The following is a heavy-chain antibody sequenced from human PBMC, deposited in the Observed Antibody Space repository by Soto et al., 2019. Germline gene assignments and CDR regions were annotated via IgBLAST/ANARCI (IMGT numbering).Heavy chain of an antibody. V-gene: IGHV2-26*01. CDR1: GFSLSNARMG. CDR3: ARSFGYNWNYVAFDI. D-gene: IGHD1-7*01. J-gene: IGHJ3*02. Sequence: QVTLKESGPVLVKPTETLTLTCTVSGFSLSNARMGVSWIRQRPGKALEGLAHIFSNDENSYITSLKSRLTISKDTSKSQVVLTMTNMDPVDTATYYCARSFGYNWNYVAFDIWGQGTMVTVS. CDR2: IFSNDEN.